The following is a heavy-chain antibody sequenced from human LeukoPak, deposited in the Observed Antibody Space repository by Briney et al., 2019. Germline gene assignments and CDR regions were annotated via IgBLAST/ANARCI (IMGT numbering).Heavy chain of an antibody. Sequence: GGSLRLSCAASGFTFSSYSMNWVRQAPGKGLVWVSRINNEGTGTSYADSVKGRFTISTDNAKNTLDLQMNSLRAEDTAVYYCARGSSSWRNAFDIWGQGTMVTVSS. V-gene: IGHV3-74*01. J-gene: IGHJ3*02. D-gene: IGHD6-13*01. CDR2: INNEGTGT. CDR1: GFTFSSYS. CDR3: ARGSSSWRNAFDI.